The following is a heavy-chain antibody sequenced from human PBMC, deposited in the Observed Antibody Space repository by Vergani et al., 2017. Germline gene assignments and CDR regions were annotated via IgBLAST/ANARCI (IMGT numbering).Heavy chain of an antibody. Sequence: EMHLVESGGGLVQPGRSLRLSCAASGFRFDDYAMHWVRPAPGKGLEWVSGIGWNRGSINYADSVKGRFTISRDNAKNSLYLQMNSLRAEDTALYYCAKDRGGLGVFGAFDIWGQGTMVTVSS. CDR1: GFRFDDYA. J-gene: IGHJ3*02. D-gene: IGHD3-16*01. V-gene: IGHV3-9*01. CDR2: IGWNRGSI. CDR3: AKDRGGLGVFGAFDI.